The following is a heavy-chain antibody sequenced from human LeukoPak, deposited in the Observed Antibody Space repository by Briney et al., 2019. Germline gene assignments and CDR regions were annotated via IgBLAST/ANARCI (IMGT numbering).Heavy chain of an antibody. V-gene: IGHV4-34*01. D-gene: IGHD2-2*01. CDR1: GWSFNDHY. CDR3: ARGQVPAARGYNWFDP. Sequence: SETLSLTCAVYGWSFNDHYWNWIRQPPGKGLEWIGEINARGDTNFNPSLKSRVTISVDTSKNQFSLTLRSMIAADTAVYYCARGQVPAARGYNWFDPWGQGTLVTVSS. J-gene: IGHJ5*02. CDR2: INARGDT.